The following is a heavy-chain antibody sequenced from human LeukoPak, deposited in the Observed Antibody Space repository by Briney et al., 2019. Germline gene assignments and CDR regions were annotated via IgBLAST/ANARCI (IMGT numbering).Heavy chain of an antibody. CDR1: GFTFSSYW. D-gene: IGHD3-22*01. V-gene: IGHV3-7*01. Sequence: GGSLRLSCAASGFTFSSYWMGWVRQAPGKGLEWVANIKQDGSEKYYVDSVKGRFTISRDNAKNSLYLQMNSLRAEDTAVYYCAREGYYDSSGRPWDAFDIWGQGTMVTVSS. CDR3: AREGYYDSSGRPWDAFDI. CDR2: IKQDGSEK. J-gene: IGHJ3*02.